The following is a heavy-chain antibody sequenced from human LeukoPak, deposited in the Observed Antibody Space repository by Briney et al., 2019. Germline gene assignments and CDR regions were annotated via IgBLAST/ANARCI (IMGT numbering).Heavy chain of an antibody. V-gene: IGHV3-30*18. J-gene: IGHJ3*01. CDR3: AKGKVNHDGALDA. CDR2: ISYDGSNK. Sequence: GGSLRLSCAASGFTFSSYGMHWVRQAPGKGLEWVAVISYDGSNKYYADPVKGRFTISRDNSKNTLYLQMNSLRAEDTAVYYCAKGKVNHDGALDAWGQGTLVTVSS. D-gene: IGHD2-21*01. CDR1: GFTFSSYG.